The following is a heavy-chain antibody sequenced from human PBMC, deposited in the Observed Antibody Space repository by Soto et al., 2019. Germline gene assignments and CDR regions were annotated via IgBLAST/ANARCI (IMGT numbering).Heavy chain of an antibody. V-gene: IGHV3-21*01. CDR1: GFTFSSYS. D-gene: IGHD2-2*01. CDR3: ARGTSVYYYYYMDV. Sequence: GGSLRLSCAASGFTFSSYSMNWVRQAPGKGLEWVPSISSSSSYIYYADSVKGRFTISRDNAKNSLYLQMNSLRAEDTAVYYCARGTSVYYYYYMDVWGKGTTVTVSS. CDR2: ISSSSSYI. J-gene: IGHJ6*03.